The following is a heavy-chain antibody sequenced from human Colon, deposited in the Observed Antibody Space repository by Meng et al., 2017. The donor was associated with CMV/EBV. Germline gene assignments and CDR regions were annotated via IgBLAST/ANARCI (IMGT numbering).Heavy chain of an antibody. CDR3: ARRAYCGNDCYFFDF. CDR2: VYYSGGT. J-gene: IGHJ4*02. Sequence: GSLRLSCTVSGASMRGFHWTWIRQTPGKGLECLGYVYYSGGTTYHPSLKSRVTISVDTSQNQFSLNLSSVTAADTAMYYCARRAYCGNDCYFFDFWGLGTLVTVSS. D-gene: IGHD2-21*02. V-gene: IGHV4-59*01. CDR1: GASMRGFH.